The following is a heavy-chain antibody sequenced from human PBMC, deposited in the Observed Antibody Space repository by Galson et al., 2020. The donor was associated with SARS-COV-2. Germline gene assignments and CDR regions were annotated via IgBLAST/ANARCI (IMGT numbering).Heavy chain of an antibody. V-gene: IGHV5-51*01. J-gene: IGHJ4*02. D-gene: IGHD3-9*01. CDR2: IYPDDSDT. Sequence: KIGESLKISCKGSGDSFTSKWIGWVRQMPGKGLEWMGIIYPDDSDTRYSPSFQGQVTISVDKSISTTYLQWNSLKASDTARYYCARAMRRGARDIWLDYGGQGALVTVSS. CDR1: GDSFTSKW. CDR3: ARAMRRGARDIWLDY.